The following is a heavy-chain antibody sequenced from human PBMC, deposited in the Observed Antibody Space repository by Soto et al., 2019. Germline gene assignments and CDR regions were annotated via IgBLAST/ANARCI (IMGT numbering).Heavy chain of an antibody. Sequence: LSLTCAVSGYSISSGYYWGWIRQPPGKGLEWIGSIYHSGSTYYNPSLKSRVSISVDTSKNQFSLRLSSVTAADTAMYYCARRHSSSWYGLDYWGQGTPVTVSS. CDR3: ARRHSSSWYGLDY. D-gene: IGHD6-13*01. J-gene: IGHJ4*02. CDR1: GYSISSGYY. CDR2: IYHSGST. V-gene: IGHV4-38-2*01.